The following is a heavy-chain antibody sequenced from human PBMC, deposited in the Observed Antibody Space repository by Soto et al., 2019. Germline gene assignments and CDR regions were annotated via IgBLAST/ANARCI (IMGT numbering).Heavy chain of an antibody. D-gene: IGHD1-1*01. Sequence: QVQLVQSGAALKRPGASVRLSCKASGYRFTSDAIVWVRQAPGQGLEWMGWVSPHNDNRNYAQKFRDRVTMTTDTSTSTAHMELRSLRSDDTAVYYCAREKYLHTRTAFDVWGQGTMVTVS. CDR2: VSPHNDNR. J-gene: IGHJ3*01. V-gene: IGHV1-18*04. CDR3: AREKYLHTRTAFDV. CDR1: GYRFTSDA.